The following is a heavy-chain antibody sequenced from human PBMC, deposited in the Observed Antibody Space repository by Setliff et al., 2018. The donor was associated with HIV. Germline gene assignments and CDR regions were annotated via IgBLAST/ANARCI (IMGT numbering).Heavy chain of an antibody. J-gene: IGHJ4*02. Sequence: PSETLSLTCGVYGGSFSGYYWSWIRQPPGKGLEWIGEINHSGSTHYNPSLKSRVTISVDTSKNQFSLKLTPVTAADTAVYYCARHPHRYTYGSDYWGQGTLVTVSS. CDR3: ARHPHRYTYGSDY. CDR2: INHSGST. D-gene: IGHD5-18*01. CDR1: GGSFSGYY. V-gene: IGHV4-34*01.